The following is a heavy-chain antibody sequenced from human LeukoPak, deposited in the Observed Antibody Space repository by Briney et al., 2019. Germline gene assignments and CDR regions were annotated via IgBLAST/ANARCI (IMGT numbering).Heavy chain of an antibody. D-gene: IGHD3-10*01. CDR1: GGSISSYY. J-gene: IGHJ3*02. V-gene: IGHV4-59*01. CDR2: IYYSGST. Sequence: SETLSLTCTVSGGSISSYYWSWIRQPPGKGLEWIGYIYYSGSTNYNPSLKSRVTISVDTSKNQFSLKLSSVTAADTAVHYCARGFMVRGVTQAFDIWGQGTMVTVSS. CDR3: ARGFMVRGVTQAFDI.